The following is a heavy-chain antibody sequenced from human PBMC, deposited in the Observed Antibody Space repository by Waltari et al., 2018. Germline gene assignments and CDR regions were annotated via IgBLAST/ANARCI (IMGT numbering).Heavy chain of an antibody. CDR3: AKLGFYFYDSSGYSLFDY. Sequence: QVQLVESGGGVVQPGGSLRLSCAASGFTLSSFGMHWVRQAPGKGLEGVAVMSYDGNEKYYADSVKGRFTISRDKARNTLYLQMNSLRPEDTAVYSCAKLGFYFYDSSGYSLFDYWGQGTLVTVSS. CDR2: MSYDGNEK. J-gene: IGHJ4*02. D-gene: IGHD3-22*01. CDR1: GFTLSSFG. V-gene: IGHV3-30*18.